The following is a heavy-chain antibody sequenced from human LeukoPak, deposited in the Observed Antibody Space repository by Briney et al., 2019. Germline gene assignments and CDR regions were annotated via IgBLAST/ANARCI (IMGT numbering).Heavy chain of an antibody. Sequence: PSETLSLTCAVYGGSFSAYSWSWIRQPPGKGLDWIGDINPTRGTNYIPSLKSRVTISVDTSKNQFSLKLSSVTAADTAVYYCLWGSGSRGQGTLVTVSS. V-gene: IGHV4-34*07. CDR3: LWGSGS. CDR1: GGSFSAYS. CDR2: INPTRGT. D-gene: IGHD3-10*01. J-gene: IGHJ4*02.